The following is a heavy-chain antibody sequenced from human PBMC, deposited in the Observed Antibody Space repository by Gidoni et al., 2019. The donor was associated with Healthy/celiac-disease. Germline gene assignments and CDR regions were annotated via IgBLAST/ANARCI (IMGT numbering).Heavy chain of an antibody. CDR1: GFTFSRYA. J-gene: IGHJ4*02. CDR2: ISYDGSNK. V-gene: IGHV3-30-3*01. CDR3: ARASSSWGYFDY. Sequence: QVQLVESGGGVVQPGRSLRLSCAPSGFTFSRYAMHWVRQAPGKGLEWVAVISYDGSNKYYADSVKGRFTISRDNSKNTLYLQMNSLRAEDTAVYYCARASSSWGYFDYWGQGTLVTVSS. D-gene: IGHD6-13*01.